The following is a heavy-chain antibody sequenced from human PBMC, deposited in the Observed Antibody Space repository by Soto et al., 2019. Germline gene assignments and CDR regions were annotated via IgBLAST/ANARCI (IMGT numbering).Heavy chain of an antibody. CDR1: GFSFRTYA. Sequence: GGSLRLSCAASGFSFRTYAMSWVRQAPGKGLEWVSDISGSGGSTYYADSVKGRFTISRDNSKNTIYLQMNSLRAEDTAVYYCAKDGGITGTRDAFDIWGQGTMVTVSS. D-gene: IGHD1-20*01. CDR3: AKDGGITGTRDAFDI. J-gene: IGHJ3*02. CDR2: ISGSGGST. V-gene: IGHV3-23*01.